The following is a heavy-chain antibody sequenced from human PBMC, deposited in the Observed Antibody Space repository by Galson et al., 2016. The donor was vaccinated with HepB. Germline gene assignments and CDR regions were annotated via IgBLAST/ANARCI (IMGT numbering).Heavy chain of an antibody. V-gene: IGHV3-30*18. Sequence: SLRLSCAASGLTFRYYGMHWVRQAPGKGLEWVAVMSFDGSNKYYADSVKGRFTISRDNSKNTLYLQMNSLRAEDTAVYYCAKAEITSTTYAMDVWGQGTTVTVSS. D-gene: IGHD2-2*01. CDR3: AKAEITSTTYAMDV. CDR1: GLTFRYYG. J-gene: IGHJ6*02. CDR2: MSFDGSNK.